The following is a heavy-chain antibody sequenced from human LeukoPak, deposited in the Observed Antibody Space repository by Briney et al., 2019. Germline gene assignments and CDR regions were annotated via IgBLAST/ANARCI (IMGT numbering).Heavy chain of an antibody. CDR1: GFIFDHYA. J-gene: IGHJ5*02. D-gene: IGHD3-3*01. CDR2: IRWDGGRA. V-gene: IGHV3-43*01. CDR3: AKGGRFLKDWFDP. Sequence: GGSLRLSCAASGFIFDHYAMYGVRQAPGKGLEWVSLIRWDGGRAYYADSVKGRFTISRDNSNNTVHLQMNSLRPEDTAVYYCAKGGRFLKDWFDPWGQGTLVIVSS.